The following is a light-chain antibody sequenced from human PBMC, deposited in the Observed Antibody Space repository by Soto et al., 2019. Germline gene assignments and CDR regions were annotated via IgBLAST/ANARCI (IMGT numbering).Light chain of an antibody. V-gene: IGKV3-20*01. CDR3: QQYGSPRT. J-gene: IGKJ2*01. CDR1: QSVSSSY. Sequence: EIVLTQSPGTLSLSPGERATLSCRASQSVSSSYLAWYQQKPGQAPRLLIYGASSRATGIPDRFSGSGSGTDFTLTISRLEPEDCAVYYCQQYGSPRTFGQGTKLEIK. CDR2: GAS.